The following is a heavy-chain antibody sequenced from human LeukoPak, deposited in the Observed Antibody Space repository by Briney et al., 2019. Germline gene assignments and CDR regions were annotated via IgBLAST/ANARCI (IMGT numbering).Heavy chain of an antibody. Sequence: SETLSLTCAVYGGSFSGYYWSWIRQPPGKGLEWIGEINHSGSTNYNPSLKSRVTISVDTSKNQFSLKLTSVTAADTAVYYCARDVPPSPYSSGWYNWFDPWGQGTLVTVSS. CDR2: INHSGST. J-gene: IGHJ5*02. CDR3: ARDVPPSPYSSGWYNWFDP. D-gene: IGHD6-19*01. CDR1: GGSFSGYY. V-gene: IGHV4-34*01.